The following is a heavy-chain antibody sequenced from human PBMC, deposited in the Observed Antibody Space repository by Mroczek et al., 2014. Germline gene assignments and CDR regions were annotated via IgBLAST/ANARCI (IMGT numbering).Heavy chain of an antibody. CDR3: ARFSESFRNSWSGYYLGAFDI. CDR2: ISYDGSNK. CDR1: GFTFSSYG. Sequence: QVQLQESGGGVVQPGRSLRLSCAASGFTFSSYGMHWVRQAPGKGLEWVAVISYDGSNKYYADSVKGRFTISRDNSKNTLYLQMNSLRAEDTAVYYCARFSESFRNSWSGYYLGAFDIWGQGTMVTVSS. D-gene: IGHD3-3*01. J-gene: IGHJ3*02. V-gene: IGHV3-30*03.